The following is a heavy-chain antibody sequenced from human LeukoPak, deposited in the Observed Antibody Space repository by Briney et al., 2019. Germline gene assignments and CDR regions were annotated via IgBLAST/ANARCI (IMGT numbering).Heavy chain of an antibody. CDR2: INYSGSI. CDR1: GGSITNSY. CDR3: ARDPLSTNDFDI. Sequence: SETLSLTCTVSGGSITNSYWNWIRQSPGKGLEWIGYINYSGSINYNPSLKSRVTISVDTSENQFSLKLSSVTAADTAVYFCARDPLSTNDFDIWGQGTMVTVSS. J-gene: IGHJ3*02. V-gene: IGHV4-59*01. D-gene: IGHD1-1*01.